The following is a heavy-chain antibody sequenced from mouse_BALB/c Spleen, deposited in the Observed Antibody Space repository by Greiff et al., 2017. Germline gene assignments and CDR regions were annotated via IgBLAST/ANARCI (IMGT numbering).Heavy chain of an antibody. CDR3: AKGAVRDAMDY. CDR1: GFTFSSYA. CDR2: ISSGGSYT. V-gene: IGHV5-9-4*01. D-gene: IGHD3-3*01. Sequence: EVKLVESGGGLVKPGGSLKLSCAASGFTFSSYAMSWVRQSPEKRLEWVAEISSGGSYTYYPDTVTGRFTISRDNAKNTLYLEMSSLGSEDTAMYYCAKGAVRDAMDYWGQGTSVTVSS. J-gene: IGHJ4*01.